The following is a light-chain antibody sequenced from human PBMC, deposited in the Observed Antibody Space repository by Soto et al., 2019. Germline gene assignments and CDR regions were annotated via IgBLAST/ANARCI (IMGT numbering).Light chain of an antibody. V-gene: IGLV4-69*01. CDR1: SGHSSYA. CDR3: QTWGTGIQV. J-gene: IGLJ2*01. Sequence: QPVLTQSPSASASLGASVMLTCTLSSGHSSYAIAWHQQQPEKGPRYLMKLNSDGSHTKGDGIPDRFSGSSSGADRYLTISSLQSEDEADYYCQTWGTGIQVFGGGTKLTVL. CDR2: LNSDGSH.